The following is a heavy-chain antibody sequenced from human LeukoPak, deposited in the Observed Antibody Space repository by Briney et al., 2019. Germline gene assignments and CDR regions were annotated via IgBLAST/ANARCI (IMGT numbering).Heavy chain of an antibody. J-gene: IGHJ4*02. Sequence: GGSLRLSCAASGFTFDDYGMSWVRQAPGKGLEWVSGINWNGGSTGYADSVKGRFTISRDNAKNSLYLQMNSLRAEDTALYYCARVFGYSYGYRFDYWGQGTLVTVSS. CDR2: INWNGGST. CDR3: ARVFGYSYGYRFDY. V-gene: IGHV3-20*04. CDR1: GFTFDDYG. D-gene: IGHD5-18*01.